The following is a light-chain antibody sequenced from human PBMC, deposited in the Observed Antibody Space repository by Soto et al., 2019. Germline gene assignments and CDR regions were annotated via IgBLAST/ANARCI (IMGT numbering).Light chain of an antibody. CDR3: TSFTRSSTGV. J-gene: IGLJ3*02. V-gene: IGLV2-14*03. CDR1: SSDVGGYNY. Sequence: QSVLTQPASVSGSPGQSITISCTGTSSDVGGYNYVSWFQQHPGKAPKLKIYEVSNRPSGVSNRFSGSKSGYTASLTISELQAEDEADYYCTSFTRSSTGVFGGGTTVTVL. CDR2: EVS.